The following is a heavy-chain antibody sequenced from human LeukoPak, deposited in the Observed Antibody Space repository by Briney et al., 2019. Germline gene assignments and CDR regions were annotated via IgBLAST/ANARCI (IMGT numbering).Heavy chain of an antibody. D-gene: IGHD3-9*01. CDR2: IYTSGST. CDR3: ASDAGMTGYYFDY. Sequence: SETLSLTCTVSGSMYNYYWSWTRQPAGKGLEWIGRIYTSGSTNYNPSLKSRVTMSVDTSKNQFSLKLSSVTAADTAVYYCASDAGMTGYYFDYWGQGTLVTVSS. CDR1: GSMYNYY. J-gene: IGHJ4*02. V-gene: IGHV4-4*07.